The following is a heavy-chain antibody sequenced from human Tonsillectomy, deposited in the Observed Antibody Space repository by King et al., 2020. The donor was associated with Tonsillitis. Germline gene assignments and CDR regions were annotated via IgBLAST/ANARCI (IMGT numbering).Heavy chain of an antibody. CDR3: LKDDEETTGSGWYGLCDS. CDR1: GGIVGNQA. Sequence: QLVQSGAEVRKPGASVRVSCKPSGGIVGNQAISWVRQAPGQGFEWMGRIIPLLSIPNYAQKFRNRVTISADTSSMTVYLDLNSLTSADTAVYYCLKDDEETTGSGWYGLCDSWGQGTPVTVSS. CDR2: IIPLLSIP. V-gene: IGHV1-69*04. J-gene: IGHJ4*02. D-gene: IGHD6-19*01.